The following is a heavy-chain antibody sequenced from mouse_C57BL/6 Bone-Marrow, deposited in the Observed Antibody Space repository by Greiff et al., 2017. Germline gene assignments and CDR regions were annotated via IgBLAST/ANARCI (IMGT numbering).Heavy chain of an antibody. Sequence: QVQLQQPGAELVRPGSSVKLSCKASGYTFTSYWMDWVKQRPGQGLEWIGNIYTSDSETHYNQKFKDKATLTVDKSSSTAYMQLSSLTSEDSEVYYCASGTIPYYFDYWGQGTLVTVSA. CDR1: GYTFTSYW. CDR3: ASGTIPYYFDY. J-gene: IGHJ3*01. V-gene: IGHV1-61*01. CDR2: IYTSDSET. D-gene: IGHD2-4*01.